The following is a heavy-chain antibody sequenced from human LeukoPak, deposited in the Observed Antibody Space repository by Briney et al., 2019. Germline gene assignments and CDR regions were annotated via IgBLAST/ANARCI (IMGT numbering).Heavy chain of an antibody. Sequence: SETLSLTCTVSGGSISGYFWTWIRQPAGEGLEWIGRISTSGTTNYNPSLKSRVTLSVDTSKNQLSLNLSSVTAADTAVYYCARIPEDPGIAVAGTLGTWYWFDPWGQGTLVTVSS. CDR1: GGSISGYF. J-gene: IGHJ5*02. D-gene: IGHD6-19*01. CDR2: ISTSGTT. V-gene: IGHV4-4*07. CDR3: ARIPEDPGIAVAGTLGTWYWFDP.